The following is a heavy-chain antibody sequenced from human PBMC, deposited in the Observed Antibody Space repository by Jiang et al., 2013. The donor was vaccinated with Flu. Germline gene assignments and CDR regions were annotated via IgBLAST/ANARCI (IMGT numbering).Heavy chain of an antibody. CDR2: VYPVDSDT. J-gene: IGHJ4*02. V-gene: IGHV5-51*01. Sequence: VQLVESGAEVKKPGESLKISCQGSGYTFTSYWVAWVRQMPGKGLEWMGVVYPVDSDTRYSPSFQGQVTISADKSTNTAYLQWSSLRPSDTAIYYCARRVQGTSAFDFWAREPWSPSPQ. CDR3: ARRVQGTSAFDF. CDR1: GYTFTSYW. D-gene: IGHD5/OR15-5a*01.